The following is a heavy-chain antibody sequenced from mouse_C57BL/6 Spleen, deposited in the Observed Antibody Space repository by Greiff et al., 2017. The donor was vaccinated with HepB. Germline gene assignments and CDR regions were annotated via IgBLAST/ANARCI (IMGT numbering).Heavy chain of an antibody. Sequence: EVQLQQSGPELVKPGASVKIPCKASGYTFTDYNMDWVKQSHGKSLEWIGDINPNNGGTIYNQKFKGKATLTVDKSSSTAYMELRSLTSEDTAVYYCARDGGLRQEWYFDVWGTGTTVTVSS. D-gene: IGHD2-4*01. CDR3: ARDGGLRQEWYFDV. CDR2: INPNNGGT. J-gene: IGHJ1*03. V-gene: IGHV1-18*01. CDR1: GYTFTDYN.